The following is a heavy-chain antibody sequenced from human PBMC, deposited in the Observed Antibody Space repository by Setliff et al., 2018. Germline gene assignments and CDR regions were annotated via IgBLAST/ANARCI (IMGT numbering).Heavy chain of an antibody. CDR2: ISGSGGST. CDR3: AKDPNYYDSSGYPGYFDY. CDR1: GFTFSSYA. V-gene: IGHV3-23*01. D-gene: IGHD3-22*01. Sequence: GGSLRLSCAASGFTFSSYAMSWVRQAPGKGLEWVSAISGSGGSTYYADSVKGRFTISRDNSKNTLYLQMNSLRAEDTAVYYCAKDPNYYDSSGYPGYFDYWGQGTQVTVSS. J-gene: IGHJ4*02.